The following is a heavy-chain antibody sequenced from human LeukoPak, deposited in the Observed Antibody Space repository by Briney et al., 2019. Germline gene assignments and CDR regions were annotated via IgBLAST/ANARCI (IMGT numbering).Heavy chain of an antibody. D-gene: IGHD2-2*01. CDR1: GFTFSSYG. Sequence: PGGYLRFSWAASGFTFSSYGMHWVRQAPGKGLEWEAFIRYDGSNKYYVDSVKGRFTISRDNSKNTLYLQMNSLRVEDTAVYYCAKDLVYCSSTSCYDDWYFDLWGRGTLVTVSS. CDR3: AKDLVYCSSTSCYDDWYFDL. CDR2: IRYDGSNK. V-gene: IGHV3-30*02. J-gene: IGHJ2*01.